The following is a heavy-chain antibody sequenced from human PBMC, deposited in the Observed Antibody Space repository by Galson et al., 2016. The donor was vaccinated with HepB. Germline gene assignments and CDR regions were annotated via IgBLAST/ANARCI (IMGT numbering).Heavy chain of an antibody. CDR1: GASITSDY. J-gene: IGHJ5*02. V-gene: IGHV4-59*01. D-gene: IGHD3-10*01. CDR2: IYYSGST. Sequence: SETLSLTCTVSGASITSDYWSWLRQPPGKGLEWIGPIYYSGSTRYSPSLQSRVTMSIDTSKTEFYLRLTSVTAADTAIYYCAKRITMIRGDNNWFDPWGPGTLVTVSS. CDR3: AKRITMIRGDNNWFDP.